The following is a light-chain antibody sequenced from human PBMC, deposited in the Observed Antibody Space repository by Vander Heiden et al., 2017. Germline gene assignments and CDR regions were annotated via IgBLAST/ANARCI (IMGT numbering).Light chain of an antibody. CDR3: QVWDSSSDHLVV. V-gene: IGLV3-21*02. CDR1: NIGSKS. J-gene: IGLJ2*01. Sequence: SYVLTQPPSESVAPGQTARITCGGNNIGSKSVHLYQQKPGQAPVLVVFDDSDRPSGIPERFSGSNSGNTATLTISRVEAGDEADYYCQVWDSSSDHLVVFGGGTKLTVL. CDR2: DDS.